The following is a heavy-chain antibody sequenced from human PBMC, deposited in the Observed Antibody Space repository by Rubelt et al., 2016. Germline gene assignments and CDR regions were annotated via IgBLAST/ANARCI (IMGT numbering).Heavy chain of an antibody. CDR3: AGGSGSPRGGGHDY. D-gene: IGHD1-26*01. CDR1: GYTFTSYG. V-gene: IGHV1-18*01. J-gene: IGHJ4*02. CDR2: ISAYNGNT. Sequence: QVQLVQSGAEVKKPGASVKVSCKASGYTFTSYGISWVRQAPGQGLEWMGWISAYNGNTNYAQKCQGRVRMATDTSRSTAYMGLRWLRSDDTAGYYWAGGSGSPRGGGHDYWGQGTLVTVSS.